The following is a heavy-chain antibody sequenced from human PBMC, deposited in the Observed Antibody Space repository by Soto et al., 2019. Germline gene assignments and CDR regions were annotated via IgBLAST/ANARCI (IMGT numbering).Heavy chain of an antibody. Sequence: SVKVSCKASGGTFSSYTISWVRQAPGQGLEWMGRIIPMLDLPNYAQKFQDRVTITADKSTNTVYMELSSLRSEDTAVYYCARGAYSSGFNTYNFYGMDVWGQGTTVTVSS. CDR2: IIPMLDLP. CDR3: ARGAYSSGFNTYNFYGMDV. D-gene: IGHD3-10*01. V-gene: IGHV1-69*02. J-gene: IGHJ6*02. CDR1: GGTFSSYT.